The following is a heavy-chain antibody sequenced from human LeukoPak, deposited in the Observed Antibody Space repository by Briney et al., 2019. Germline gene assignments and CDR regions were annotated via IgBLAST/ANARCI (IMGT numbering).Heavy chain of an antibody. Sequence: GGSLRLSCAASGFTFSSYWMTWVRQTPGKGLEWVANIKQDGSEKYYVDSVKGRFTISRDKAKNSLYLQMNSLRAEDTAVYYCARDLAIVIVPTALGYWGQETLVTVSS. CDR3: ARDLAIVIVPTALGY. J-gene: IGHJ4*02. CDR1: GFTFSSYW. D-gene: IGHD2-2*01. CDR2: IKQDGSEK. V-gene: IGHV3-7*01.